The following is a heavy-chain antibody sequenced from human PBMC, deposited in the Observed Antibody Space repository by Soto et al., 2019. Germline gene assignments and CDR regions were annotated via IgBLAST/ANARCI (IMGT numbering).Heavy chain of an antibody. CDR3: ARRGHVVVVTAALDY. Sequence: QVQLMQSGAEVKKPGASVKVSCKASGDTFTDYYIHWVRQAPGQGLEWMGTVNPSGGHTTYAQHFLGRVTMTRDTSTSTLYMERTSLTSDDTAIYYCARRGHVVVVTAALDYWGQGTLVTVSS. D-gene: IGHD2-21*02. J-gene: IGHJ4*02. CDR1: GDTFTDYY. CDR2: VNPSGGHT. V-gene: IGHV1-46*01.